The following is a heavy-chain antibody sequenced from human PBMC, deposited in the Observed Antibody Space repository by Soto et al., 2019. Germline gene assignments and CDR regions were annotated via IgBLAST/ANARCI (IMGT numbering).Heavy chain of an antibody. D-gene: IGHD3-22*01. J-gene: IGHJ4*02. CDR2: IIPIFGTA. CDR3: ARDIKDYDSSGYGY. V-gene: IGHV1-69*13. CDR1: GGTFSSYA. Sequence: SVKVSCKASGGTFSSYAISWVRQAPGQGLEWMGGIIPIFGTANYAQKFQGRVTITADESTSTAYMELSSLRSEDTAVYYCARDIKDYDSSGYGYWGQGTLVTVSS.